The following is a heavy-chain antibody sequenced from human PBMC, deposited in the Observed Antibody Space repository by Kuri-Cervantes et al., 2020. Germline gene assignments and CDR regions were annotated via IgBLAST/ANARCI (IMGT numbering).Heavy chain of an antibody. CDR2: ISGYSGNT. J-gene: IGHJ6*02. V-gene: IGHV1-18*01. CDR1: GYTFTSFG. CDR3: ARDSPPYYDFWSGYFQNYYYYGMDV. D-gene: IGHD3-3*01. Sequence: ASVKVSCKASGYTFTSFGIMWVRQPPGQGLEWMGWISGYSGNTNYAQKLQGSVTMTTDTSTSTAYMELMSLRSDDTAVYYCARDSPPYYDFWSGYFQNYYYYGMDVWGQGTTVTVSS.